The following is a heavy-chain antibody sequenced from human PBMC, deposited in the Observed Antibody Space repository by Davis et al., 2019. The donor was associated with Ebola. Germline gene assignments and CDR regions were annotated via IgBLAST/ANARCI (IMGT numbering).Heavy chain of an antibody. Sequence: GESLKISCAASGFTVSSNYMSWVRQAPGKGLEWVSVIYSGGSTYYADSVKGRFTISRDNSKNTLYLQMNSLRAEDTAVYYCERARGYCTGGVCYDGVYYGMDVWGQGTTVTVSS. CDR1: GFTVSSNY. CDR3: ERARGYCTGGVCYDGVYYGMDV. V-gene: IGHV3-53*01. CDR2: IYSGGST. D-gene: IGHD2-8*02. J-gene: IGHJ6*02.